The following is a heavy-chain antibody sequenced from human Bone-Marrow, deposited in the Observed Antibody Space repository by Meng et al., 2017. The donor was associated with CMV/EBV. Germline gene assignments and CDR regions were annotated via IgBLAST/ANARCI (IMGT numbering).Heavy chain of an antibody. V-gene: IGHV4-30-4*08. CDR3: ARMDFWSGYYGDY. CDR2: IYYSGST. CDR1: GGSISSGDYY. J-gene: IGHJ4*02. Sequence: TLSLTCTVSGGSISSGDYYWSWIRQPPGKGLEWIGYIYYSGSTYYNPSLKSRVTISVDTSKNQFSLKLSSVIGADTAVYYCARMDFWSGYYGDYWGQGTLVTFSS. D-gene: IGHD3-3*01.